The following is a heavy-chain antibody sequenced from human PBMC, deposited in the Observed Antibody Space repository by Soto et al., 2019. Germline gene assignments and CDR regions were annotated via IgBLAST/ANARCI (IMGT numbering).Heavy chain of an antibody. CDR3: ARVLKGYYDSSGYAFDI. V-gene: IGHV1-69*01. J-gene: IGHJ3*02. Sequence: QVQLVQSGAEVKKPGSSGKVSCKASGGTFSSYAISWVRQAPGQGLEWMGGIIPIFGTANYAQKFQGRVTITADESTSTAYMELSRLRSEDTAVYYCARVLKGYYDSSGYAFDIWGQGTMVTVSS. D-gene: IGHD3-22*01. CDR1: GGTFSSYA. CDR2: IIPIFGTA.